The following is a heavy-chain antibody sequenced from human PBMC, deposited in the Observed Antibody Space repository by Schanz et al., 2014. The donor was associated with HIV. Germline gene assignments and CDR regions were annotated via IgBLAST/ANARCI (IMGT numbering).Heavy chain of an antibody. D-gene: IGHD6-13*01. CDR3: AKDGFAEQQLSGNDY. Sequence: QMQLVESGGGLVKPGGSLRLSCAASGFTFSSYGIHWVRQAPGKGLEWVAMISYDGSDKYYADSVKGRFTISRDNSKSTLYLQMSSLRPEDTAVYYCAKDGFAEQQLSGNDYWGQGTLVIVSS. CDR2: ISYDGSDK. J-gene: IGHJ4*02. V-gene: IGHV3-30*18. CDR1: GFTFSSYG.